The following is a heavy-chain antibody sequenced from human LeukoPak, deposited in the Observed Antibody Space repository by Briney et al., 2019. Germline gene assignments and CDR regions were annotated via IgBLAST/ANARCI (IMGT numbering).Heavy chain of an antibody. CDR2: IIPIFGTA. V-gene: IGHV1-69*13. CDR1: GGTFSSYA. Sequence: PTASVKVSCKASGGTFSSYAISWVRQAPGQGLEWMGGIIPIFGTANYAQKFQGRVTITAGESTSTAYMELSSLRSEDTAVYYCARDVYYDILTGYLDYWGQGTLVTVSS. J-gene: IGHJ4*02. CDR3: ARDVYYDILTGYLDY. D-gene: IGHD3-9*01.